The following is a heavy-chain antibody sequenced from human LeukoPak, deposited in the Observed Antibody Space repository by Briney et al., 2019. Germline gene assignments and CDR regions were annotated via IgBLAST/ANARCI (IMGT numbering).Heavy chain of an antibody. Sequence: SETLSLTCTVSGGSISSYYWSWIRQPPGKGLEWIGYIYYSGSTNYNPSLKSRVTISVDTSKNQFSLKLSSVTAADTAVYYRARGYSNHAFDIWGQGTMVTVSS. J-gene: IGHJ3*02. D-gene: IGHD4-11*01. CDR3: ARGYSNHAFDI. CDR1: GGSISSYY. V-gene: IGHV4-59*01. CDR2: IYYSGST.